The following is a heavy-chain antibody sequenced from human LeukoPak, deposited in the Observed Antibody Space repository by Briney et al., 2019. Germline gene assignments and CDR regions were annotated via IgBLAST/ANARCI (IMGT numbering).Heavy chain of an antibody. J-gene: IGHJ4*02. CDR3: ARGLALSGSYLDPFNS. CDR2: ISSSGSTI. V-gene: IGHV3-48*03. D-gene: IGHD1-26*01. Sequence: GGSLRLSCAASGFTFSSYEMNWVRQAPGKGLEWVSYISSSGSTIYYADSVKGRFTISRDSAKNSLYLQMNSLRAEDTAVYSCARGLALSGSYLDPFNSWGQGTLVTVS. CDR1: GFTFSSYE.